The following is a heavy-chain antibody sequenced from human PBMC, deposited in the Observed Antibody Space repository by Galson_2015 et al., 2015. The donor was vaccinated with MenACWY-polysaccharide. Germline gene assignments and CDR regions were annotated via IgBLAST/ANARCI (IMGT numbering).Heavy chain of an antibody. Sequence: TLSLTCTVSGDSITSGGYFWSWIRQHPGKGLEWIASISYDGGTYYNPSLKSRVTISVDTPNNQFSLKLSSVTAADTAVYYCARGERAVSNRNWFDPWGQGTLVTVSS. J-gene: IGHJ5*02. CDR1: GDSITSGGYF. D-gene: IGHD1-26*01. CDR3: ARGERAVSNRNWFDP. V-gene: IGHV4-31*03. CDR2: ISYDGGT.